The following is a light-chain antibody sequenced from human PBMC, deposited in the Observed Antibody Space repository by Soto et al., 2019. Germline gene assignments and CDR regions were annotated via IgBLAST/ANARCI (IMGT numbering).Light chain of an antibody. J-gene: IGKJ3*01. Sequence: DIQMTQSPSSLSASVGDRVTITCRASQYIRKNLNWYQQRPGKAPNLLIYAASSLQNGVPSRFSGSGSGTDFSLTSNSLQPEDFATYYCQHYSSTLRIVTFGPGTKVDIK. CDR3: QHYSSTLRIVT. V-gene: IGKV1-39*01. CDR1: QYIRKN. CDR2: AAS.